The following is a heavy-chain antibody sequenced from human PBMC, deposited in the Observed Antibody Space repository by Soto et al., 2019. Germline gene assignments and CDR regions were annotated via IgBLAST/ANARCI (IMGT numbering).Heavy chain of an antibody. D-gene: IGHD6-13*01. CDR2: IYYSGST. CDR1: GGSISSSSYY. V-gene: IGHV4-39*01. Sequence: SETLSLTCTVSGGSISSSSYYWGWIRQPPGKGLEWIGSIYYSGSTYYNPSLKSRVTISVDTSKNQFSLKLSSVTAADTAVYYCARLVIEAADDAFDIWGQGTMVTVSS. CDR3: ARLVIEAADDAFDI. J-gene: IGHJ3*02.